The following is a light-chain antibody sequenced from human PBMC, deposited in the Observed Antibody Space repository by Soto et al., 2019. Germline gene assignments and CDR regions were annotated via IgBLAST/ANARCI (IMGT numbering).Light chain of an antibody. CDR3: HHYGSSHT. Sequence: EIVLTQSPGTLSLSPGERATLSCRASQNVTSRYLAWYQQKPGQAPRLLIFGAFSRATGTPDRFSGSGSGTDFSLTISSLQPEGSAVYYCHHYGSSHTFGQGTKLE. CDR1: QNVTSRY. CDR2: GAF. J-gene: IGKJ2*01. V-gene: IGKV3-20*01.